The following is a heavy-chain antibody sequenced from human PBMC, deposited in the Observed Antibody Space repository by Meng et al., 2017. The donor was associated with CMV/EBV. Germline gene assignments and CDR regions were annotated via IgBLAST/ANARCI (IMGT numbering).Heavy chain of an antibody. Sequence: SVKVSYKASGGTFSSYTISWVRQAPGQGLEWMGRIIPILGIANYAQKFQGRVTITADKSTSTAYMELSSLRSEDTAVYYCARGDSFWSGYYWGQGTLVTVSS. CDR1: GGTFSSYT. J-gene: IGHJ4*02. V-gene: IGHV1-69*02. CDR3: ARGDSFWSGYY. CDR2: IIPILGIA. D-gene: IGHD3-3*01.